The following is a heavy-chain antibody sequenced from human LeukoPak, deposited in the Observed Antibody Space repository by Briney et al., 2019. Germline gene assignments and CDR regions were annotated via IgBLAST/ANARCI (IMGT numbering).Heavy chain of an antibody. CDR1: GWTLSNYK. V-gene: IGHV3-48*03. CDR3: ARERVEDGYAFDF. J-gene: IGHJ3*01. CDR2: ICTIGNTI. D-gene: IGHD5-24*01. Sequence: GGSLRLSYAASGWTLSNYKMHVVRQAPGKGLEWVSYICTIGNTIYYADSVKGRFTICRDSPKNSLYLQMNSLRADDTAVYYCARERVEDGYAFDFWGQGTMVTVSS.